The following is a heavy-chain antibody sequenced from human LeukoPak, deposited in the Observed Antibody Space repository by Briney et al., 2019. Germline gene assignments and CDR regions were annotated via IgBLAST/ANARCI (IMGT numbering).Heavy chain of an antibody. CDR1: GFTFSGSP. Sequence: GGSLRLSCAASGFTFSGSPMHWVRQTSGKGREWVGRITSKAHSYATAYAASVKGRFTISRDDSKNTAYLQMTSLKTEDTAVYYCTGHAYGSGSYSSDWGQGTLVTVSA. CDR2: ITSKAHSYAT. J-gene: IGHJ4*02. D-gene: IGHD3-10*01. CDR3: TGHAYGSGSYSSD. V-gene: IGHV3-73*01.